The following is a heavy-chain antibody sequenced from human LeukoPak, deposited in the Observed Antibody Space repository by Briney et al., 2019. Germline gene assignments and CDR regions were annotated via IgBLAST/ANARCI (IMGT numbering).Heavy chain of an antibody. V-gene: IGHV3-48*03. J-gene: IGHJ4*02. CDR3: ASSRDYYDSSGYGLDY. D-gene: IGHD3-22*01. Sequence: GGSLRLSCAASGFTFSSYEMSWVRQAPGKGLEWVSYISSSGSTIYYADSVKGRFTISRDNAKNSLYLQMNSLRAEDTAVYYCASSRDYYDSSGYGLDYWGQGTLVTVSS. CDR2: ISSSGSTI. CDR1: GFTFSSYE.